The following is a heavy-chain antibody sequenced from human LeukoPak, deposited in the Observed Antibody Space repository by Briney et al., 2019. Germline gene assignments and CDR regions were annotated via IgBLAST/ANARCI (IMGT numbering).Heavy chain of an antibody. CDR1: GYTYSRYV. V-gene: IGHV1-18*01. Sequence: ASVSVCCKPSGYTYSRYVIAWVGPAAGQPLAGMGGMSGYNGNTNYAPKLQGRVSMTTDTSTTTAYMELRSLTSDDTAPYYCATSSVCTITARPFDYWGQGTLVTVSS. D-gene: IGHD5/OR15-5a*01. J-gene: IGHJ4*02. CDR3: ATSSVCTITARPFDY. CDR2: MSGYNGNT.